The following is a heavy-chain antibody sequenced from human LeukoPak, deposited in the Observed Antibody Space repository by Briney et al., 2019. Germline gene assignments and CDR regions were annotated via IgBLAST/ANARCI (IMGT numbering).Heavy chain of an antibody. V-gene: IGHV3-30*02. CDR3: ARMGYYYGSGSPYGMDV. CDR2: IRYDGSNK. Sequence: GGSLRLSCAASGFTFSSYGMHWVRQAPGKGLEWVAFIRYDGSNKYYADSVKGRFTISRDNSKNTLYLQMNSLRAEDTAVYYCARMGYYYGSGSPYGMDVWGQGTTVTVSS. CDR1: GFTFSSYG. D-gene: IGHD3-10*01. J-gene: IGHJ6*02.